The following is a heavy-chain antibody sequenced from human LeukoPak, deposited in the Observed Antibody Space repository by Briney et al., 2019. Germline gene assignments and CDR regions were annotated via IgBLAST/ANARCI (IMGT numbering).Heavy chain of an antibody. J-gene: IGHJ4*02. CDR2: IYYSGST. V-gene: IGHV4-59*11. CDR3: ARARRAVPAAIKRVYFDY. CDR1: GGSISSHY. Sequence: SETLSLTCTVSGGSISSHYWSWIRQPPGKGLEWIGYIYYSGSTNYNPSLKSRVTISVDTSKNQFSLKLSSVTAADTAVYYCARARRAVPAAIKRVYFDYWGQGTLVTVSS. D-gene: IGHD2-2*02.